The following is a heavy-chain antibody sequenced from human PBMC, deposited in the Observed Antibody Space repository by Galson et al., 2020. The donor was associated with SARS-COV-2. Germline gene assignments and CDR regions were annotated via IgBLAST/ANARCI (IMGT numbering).Heavy chain of an antibody. D-gene: IGHD3-16*01. CDR3: ARHLGLGWAGFYYYMDV. CDR2: IYYSGRT. CDR1: GGSISSYY. Sequence: SETLSLTCTVSGGSISSYYWSWIRQPPGKGLEWIGYIYYSGRTNYNPSLKSRVTISVDTSKNQFSLKLSSVTAADTAVYYCARHLGLGWAGFYYYMDVWGKGTTVTVSS. J-gene: IGHJ6*03. V-gene: IGHV4-59*08.